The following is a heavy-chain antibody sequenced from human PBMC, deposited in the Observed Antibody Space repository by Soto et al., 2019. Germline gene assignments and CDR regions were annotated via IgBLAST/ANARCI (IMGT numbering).Heavy chain of an antibody. D-gene: IGHD6-19*01. CDR2: ISYDGSNK. CDR1: GFTFSSYA. V-gene: IGHV3-30-3*01. CDR3: AREGIAVAAPPFDY. Sequence: PGGSLRLSCAASGFTFSSYAMHWVRQAPGKGLEWVAVISYDGSNKYYADSVKGRFTISRDNSKNTLYLQINSLRAEDTAVYYCAREGIAVAAPPFDYWGQGTLVTVSS. J-gene: IGHJ4*02.